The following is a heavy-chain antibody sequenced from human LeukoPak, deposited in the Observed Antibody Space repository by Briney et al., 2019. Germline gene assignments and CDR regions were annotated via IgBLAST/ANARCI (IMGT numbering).Heavy chain of an antibody. Sequence: GGSLRLSCAASGFTSSGYAMSWVRQAPGKGLECISAISGSGGNTYYADSVKGRFTISRDNSKNTLYVQMNSLRAEDTAVYYCAKGADYYYYYGMDVWGQGTTVTVSS. D-gene: IGHD6-25*01. J-gene: IGHJ6*02. CDR2: ISGSGGNT. V-gene: IGHV3-23*01. CDR3: AKGADYYYYYGMDV. CDR1: GFTSSGYA.